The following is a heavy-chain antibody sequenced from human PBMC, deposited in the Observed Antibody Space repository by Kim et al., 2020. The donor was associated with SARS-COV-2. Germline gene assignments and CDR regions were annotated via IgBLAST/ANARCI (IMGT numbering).Heavy chain of an antibody. J-gene: IGHJ6*02. Sequence: GGSLRLSCAASGFTFSSYAMHWVRQAPGKGLEWVAVISYDGSNKYYADSVKGRFTISRDNSKNTLYLQMNSLRAEDTAVYYCVGSSSVYYYGMDVWGQGT. CDR2: ISYDGSNK. D-gene: IGHD6-6*01. CDR1: GFTFSSYA. V-gene: IGHV3-30-3*01. CDR3: VGSSSVYYYGMDV.